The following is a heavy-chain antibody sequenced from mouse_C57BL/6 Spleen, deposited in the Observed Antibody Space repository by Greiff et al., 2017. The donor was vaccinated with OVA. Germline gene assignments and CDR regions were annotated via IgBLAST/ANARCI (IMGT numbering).Heavy chain of an antibody. CDR2: IDPSDSYT. CDR3: ARSSNYRFAY. D-gene: IGHD2-5*01. V-gene: IGHV1-69*01. J-gene: IGHJ3*01. Sequence: QVQLKQPGAELVMPGASVKLSCKASGYTFSSYWMHWVKQRPGQGLEWIGEIDPSDSYTNYNQKFKGKSTLTVDKSSSTAYMQLSSLTSEDSAVYYCARSSNYRFAYWGQGTLVTVSA. CDR1: GYTFSSYW.